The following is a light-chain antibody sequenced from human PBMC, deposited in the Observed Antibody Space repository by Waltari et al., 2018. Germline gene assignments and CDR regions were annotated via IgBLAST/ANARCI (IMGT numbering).Light chain of an antibody. CDR3: QQSYSTPPT. J-gene: IGKJ1*01. Sequence: IPMTQSPSSLSASVGDSVTITCRASQSISSYLNWYQQKPGKAPKLLIYAASSLQSGVPSRFSGSGSGTDFTLTISSLQPEDFATYYCQQSYSTPPTFGQGTKVEIK. CDR2: AAS. V-gene: IGKV1-39*01. CDR1: QSISSY.